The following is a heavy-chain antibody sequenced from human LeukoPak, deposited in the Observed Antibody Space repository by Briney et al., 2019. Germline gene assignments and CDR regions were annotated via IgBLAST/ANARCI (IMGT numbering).Heavy chain of an antibody. J-gene: IGHJ4*02. D-gene: IGHD2-2*01. CDR3: ARRAKYCSSTSCYAFDY. CDR2: IYPGDSDT. Sequence: GESLKISCKGSEYNFTSYWIGWVRQMPGKGLEWMGIIYPGDSDTRYSPSFQGQVTISADKSISTAYLQWSSLKASDTAMYYCARRAKYCSSTSCYAFDYWSQGTLVTVSS. V-gene: IGHV5-51*01. CDR1: EYNFTSYW.